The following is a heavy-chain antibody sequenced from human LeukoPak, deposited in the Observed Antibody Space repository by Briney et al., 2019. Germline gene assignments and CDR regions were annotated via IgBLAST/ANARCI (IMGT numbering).Heavy chain of an antibody. CDR3: ARVPGIAAAAIQKKPLDY. D-gene: IGHD6-13*01. CDR2: ISYDGSNK. J-gene: IGHJ4*02. V-gene: IGHV3-30*03. CDR1: GFTFSSHE. Sequence: PGRSLRLSCAASGFTFSSHEMHWVRQAPGRGLEWVAVISYDGSNKYYADSVKGRFTISRDNSKNTLYLQMNSLRVEDTAIYYCARVPGIAAAAIQKKPLDYWGQGNQVTVSS.